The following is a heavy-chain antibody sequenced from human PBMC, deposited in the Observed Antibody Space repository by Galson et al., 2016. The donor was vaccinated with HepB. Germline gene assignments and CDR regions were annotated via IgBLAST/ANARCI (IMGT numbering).Heavy chain of an antibody. V-gene: IGHV3-48*01. CDR1: GFTFSSFS. J-gene: IGHJ4*02. D-gene: IGHD3-10*01. CDR2: ISSSSDTI. Sequence: SLRLSCAVSGFTFSSFSMNWVRQAPGKGLEWVSYISSSSDTIYYADSVKGRFTISRDNAKNSLYLQMNSLRAEDTAVYYCARKGGIYSPWGYWGQGTLVTVPS. CDR3: ARKGGIYSPWGY.